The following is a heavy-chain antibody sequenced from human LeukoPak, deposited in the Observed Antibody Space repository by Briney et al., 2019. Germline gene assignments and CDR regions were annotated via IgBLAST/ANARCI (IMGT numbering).Heavy chain of an antibody. CDR3: ARTNYLSGSYHIY. CDR1: GYTFTSYG. J-gene: IGHJ4*02. CDR2: ISPYSGNT. V-gene: IGHV1-18*01. Sequence: GASVKVSCKASGYTFTSYGISWVRQAPGQGLEGMGWISPYSGNTNYAQSLQGRVTVTSDTSTSTAYMELRSLTSDDTAVYYCARTNYLSGSYHIYWGQGTLVTVSS. D-gene: IGHD3-10*01.